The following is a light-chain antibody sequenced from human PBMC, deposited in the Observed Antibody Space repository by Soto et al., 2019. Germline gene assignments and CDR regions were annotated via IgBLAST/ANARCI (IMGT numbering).Light chain of an antibody. CDR3: QQYENLPT. CDR1: QTISSW. V-gene: IGKV1-33*01. Sequence: DGQMTQSPSTLSGSVGDRVTITCRASQTISSWLAWYQQKPGRAPKLLIYDASNLEAGVPSRFRGSGSGTDFTFTISRLQPEDIATYYWQQYENLPTFGQGTRLKIK. CDR2: DAS. J-gene: IGKJ5*01.